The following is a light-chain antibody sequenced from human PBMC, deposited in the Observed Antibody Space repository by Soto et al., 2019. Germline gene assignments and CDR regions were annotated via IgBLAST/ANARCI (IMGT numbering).Light chain of an antibody. J-gene: IGLJ1*01. CDR1: SSDVGSYNY. V-gene: IGLV2-14*01. CDR3: SSYTSTSTLYV. Sequence: QSVLTQPAPVSGSPGQSITISCTGTSSDVGSYNYVSWYQQHPAKAPKLIIYDVSNRPSGVSNRFSGSKSGNTASLTISGLQAEDEADYYCSSYTSTSTLYVFGSGTKSPS. CDR2: DVS.